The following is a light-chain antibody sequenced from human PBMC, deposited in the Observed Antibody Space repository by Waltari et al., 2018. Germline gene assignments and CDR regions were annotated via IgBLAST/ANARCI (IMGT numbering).Light chain of an antibody. V-gene: IGLV2-14*01. J-gene: IGLJ2*01. Sequence: QSALTQPASVSGSPGQSITISCTGTSSDVGGYNYVSWYQQHPGKAPKLMISEVSNRPSGVSNRFSGSKSGDTASLTISGLQAEDEADYYCSSYTSSSTVVFGGVTKLTVL. CDR3: SSYTSSSTVV. CDR1: SSDVGGYNY. CDR2: EVS.